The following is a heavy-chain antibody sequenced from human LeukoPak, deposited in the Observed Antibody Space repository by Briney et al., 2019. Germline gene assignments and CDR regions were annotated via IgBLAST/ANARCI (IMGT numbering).Heavy chain of an antibody. J-gene: IGHJ4*02. CDR1: GFTFSSYG. CDR2: ISYDGSNK. V-gene: IGHV3-30*18. CDR3: AKDGPDYFDY. Sequence: GGSLGLSCAASGFTFSSYGMHWVRQAPGKGLEWVAVISYDGSNKYYADSVKGRFTISRDNSKNTLYLQMNSLRAEDTAVYYCAKDGPDYFDYWGRGTLVTVSS.